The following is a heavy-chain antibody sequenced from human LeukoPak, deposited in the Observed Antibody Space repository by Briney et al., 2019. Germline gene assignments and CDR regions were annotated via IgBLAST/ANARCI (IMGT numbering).Heavy chain of an antibody. CDR2: ISGSDGST. Sequence: GGSLRLSCAASGFTFSSYAMGWVRQAPGKGLEWVSGISGSDGSTYYADSVMGRFTISRDNSKNTLYLQMTSLRAEDTAVYYCAGWHFQYFDYWGQGTLVTASS. J-gene: IGHJ4*02. CDR1: GFTFSSYA. V-gene: IGHV3-23*01. D-gene: IGHD3-3*02. CDR3: AGWHFQYFDY.